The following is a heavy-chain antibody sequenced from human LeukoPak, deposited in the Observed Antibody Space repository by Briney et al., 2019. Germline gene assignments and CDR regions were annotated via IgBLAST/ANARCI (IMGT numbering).Heavy chain of an antibody. J-gene: IGHJ6*03. D-gene: IGHD3-10*01. CDR3: AKGGRTGKSISMIRGVRNYYYYMDV. V-gene: IGHV3-30*02. CDR2: LAYDGTNE. CDR1: GFTFSIYA. Sequence: PGGSLRLSCATSGFTFSIYAMHWVRHAPGKGLEWVALLAYDGTNEYYADSVKGRFTISRDNAKNSLYLQMNSLRAEDTAVYYCAKGGRTGKSISMIRGVRNYYYYMDVWGKGTTVTISS.